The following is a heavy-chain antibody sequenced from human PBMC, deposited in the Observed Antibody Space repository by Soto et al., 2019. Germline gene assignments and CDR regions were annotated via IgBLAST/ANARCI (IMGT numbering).Heavy chain of an antibody. CDR2: ISYDGSNK. CDR1: GFTFSSYG. Sequence: QVQLVESGGGVVQPGRSLRLSCAASGFTFSSYGMHWVRQAPGKGLEWVAVISYDGSNKYYADSVKGRFTISRDNSKNTLYLQMNRLRAEDTAVYYCAKVKLYSGYDYFDYWGQGTLVTVSS. CDR3: AKVKLYSGYDYFDY. V-gene: IGHV3-30*18. D-gene: IGHD5-12*01. J-gene: IGHJ4*02.